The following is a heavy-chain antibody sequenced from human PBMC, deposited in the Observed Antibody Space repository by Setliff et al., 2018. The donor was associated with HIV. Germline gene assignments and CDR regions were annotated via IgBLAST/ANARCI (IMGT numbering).Heavy chain of an antibody. CDR1: GYTFTSYG. D-gene: IGHD3-22*01. CDR3: ARGGGRYYYDSSGYYYLDY. J-gene: IGHJ4*02. Sequence: ASVKVSCKASGYTFTSYGISWVRQAPGQGLEWVGWISAYNGNTNYAQKRQGRVTMTTDTSTSTAYMELRSLRSDDTAVYYCARGGGRYYYDSSGYYYLDYWGQGTLVTVSS. CDR2: ISAYNGNT. V-gene: IGHV1-18*01.